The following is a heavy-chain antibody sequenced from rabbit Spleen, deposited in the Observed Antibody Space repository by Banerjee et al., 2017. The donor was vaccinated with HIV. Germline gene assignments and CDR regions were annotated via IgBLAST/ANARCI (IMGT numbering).Heavy chain of an antibody. Sequence: QSLEESGGDLVKPGASLTLTCTASGVSFSSSSYMCWVRQAPGKGLEWIACIDAGSSGFTYFATWAKGRFTISKTSSTTVTLQMTSLTVADTATYFCARDAGRGDYIDGVFNLWGPGTLVTV. CDR2: IDAGSSGFT. CDR1: GVSFSSSSY. J-gene: IGHJ4*01. V-gene: IGHV1S40*01. D-gene: IGHD8-1*01. CDR3: ARDAGRGDYIDGVFNL.